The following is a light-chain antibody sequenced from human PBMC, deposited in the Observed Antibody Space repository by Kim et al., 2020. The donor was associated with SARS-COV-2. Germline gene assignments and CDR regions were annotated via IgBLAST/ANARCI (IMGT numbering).Light chain of an antibody. J-gene: IGLJ3*02. CDR3: EAWDDSLNAWV. CDR2: FND. V-gene: IGLV1-36*01. Sequence: QRVPISCSGNSSNIGKNAVNWYQQFPGKAPKLLIYFNDLLPSGVSDRFSGSKSGTSASLAISGLQSEDEADYYCEAWDDSLNAWVFGGGTQLTVL. CDR1: SSNIGKNA.